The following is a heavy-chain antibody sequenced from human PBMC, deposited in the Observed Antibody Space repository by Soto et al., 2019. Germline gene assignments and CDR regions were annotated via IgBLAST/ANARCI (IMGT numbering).Heavy chain of an antibody. CDR1: GGSFSGYY. Sequence: SETLSLTCAVYGGSFSGYYWSWIRQPPGKGLEWIGEINHSGSTNYNQSLKSRVTISVDKSKNQFSLKLSFVTAADTAVYYCARDNDNWNYFDYWGQGTLVTVSS. J-gene: IGHJ4*02. D-gene: IGHD1-20*01. CDR3: ARDNDNWNYFDY. V-gene: IGHV4-34*01. CDR2: INHSGST.